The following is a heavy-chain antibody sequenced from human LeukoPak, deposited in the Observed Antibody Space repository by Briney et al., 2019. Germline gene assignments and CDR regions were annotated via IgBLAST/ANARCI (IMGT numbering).Heavy chain of an antibody. CDR3: ARAPRRRNDYGDY. Sequence: PGRSLRLSCAASGFTFSSYSMNWVRQAPGKGLGWVSSISSSSSYIYYADSVKGRFTISRDNAKNSLYLQMNSLRAEDTAVYYCARAPRRRNDYGDYWGQGTLVTVSS. J-gene: IGHJ4*02. V-gene: IGHV3-21*01. CDR1: GFTFSSYS. CDR2: ISSSSSYI. D-gene: IGHD6-6*01.